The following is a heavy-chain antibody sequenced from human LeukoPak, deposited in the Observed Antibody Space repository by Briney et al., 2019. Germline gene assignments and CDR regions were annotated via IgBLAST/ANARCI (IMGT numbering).Heavy chain of an antibody. Sequence: SSETLSLTCTVSGGSISSYYWSWIRQPPGKGLEWIGYIYYSGSTNYNPSLKSRVTISVDTSKNQFSLKLSSVTAADTAVYYCARIIVGAYDAFDIWGQGTMVTVSS. CDR2: IYYSGST. J-gene: IGHJ3*02. D-gene: IGHD1-26*01. CDR3: ARIIVGAYDAFDI. CDR1: GGSISSYY. V-gene: IGHV4-59*01.